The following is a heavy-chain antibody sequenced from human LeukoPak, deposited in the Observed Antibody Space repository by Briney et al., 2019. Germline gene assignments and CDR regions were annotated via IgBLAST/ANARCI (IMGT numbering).Heavy chain of an antibody. CDR2: IYYSGST. CDR1: GGSISSSSYY. J-gene: IGHJ4*02. V-gene: IGHV4-39*01. D-gene: IGHD5-18*01. CDR3: ARGRIQLWTLAYCYFDY. Sequence: PSETLSLTRTVSGGSISSSSYYWGRIRQPPGKGLEWIGSIYYSGSTYYNPSLKSRVTISVDTSKNQFSLKLSSVTAADTAVYYCARGRIQLWTLAYCYFDYWGQGTLVTVSS.